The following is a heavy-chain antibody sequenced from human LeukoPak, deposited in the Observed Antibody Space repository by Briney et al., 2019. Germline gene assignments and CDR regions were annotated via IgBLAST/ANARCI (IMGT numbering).Heavy chain of an antibody. CDR3: ATAGDLDGMDV. CDR1: GYTLTELS. V-gene: IGHV1-24*01. D-gene: IGHD3-10*01. J-gene: IGHJ6*02. Sequence: ASVKVSCTVSGYTLTELSMHWVRQAPGKGLEWMGGFDPEDGETIYAQKFQGRVTMTEDTSTDTAYMERSSLRSEDPAVFYFATAGDLDGMDVRGQGTPVT. CDR2: FDPEDGET.